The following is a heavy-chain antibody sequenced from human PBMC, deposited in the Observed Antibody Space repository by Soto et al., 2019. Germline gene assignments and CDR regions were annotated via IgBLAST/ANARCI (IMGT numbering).Heavy chain of an antibody. J-gene: IGHJ4*02. V-gene: IGHV1-24*01. Sequence: QVQVVQSGAEVKKPGASVKVSCKVSGYTLTDLAMHWVRQAPGKGLEWVGGFDPEDGETIYAQKFQGRVTMTEDTSTDTAYMELSSLRSEDTAVYYCATRGTRWLQSPFDSWGQGTLVTVSS. D-gene: IGHD1-1*01. CDR3: ATRGTRWLQSPFDS. CDR2: FDPEDGET. CDR1: GYTLTDLA.